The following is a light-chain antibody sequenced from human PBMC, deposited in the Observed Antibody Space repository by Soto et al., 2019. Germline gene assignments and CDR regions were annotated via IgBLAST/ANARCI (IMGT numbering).Light chain of an antibody. J-gene: IGKJ1*01. CDR3: QQYNNWPERT. CDR1: QSVSSN. V-gene: IGKV3-15*01. CDR2: GAS. Sequence: EIVMTQSPATLSVSPGERATLSCRASQSVSSNLAWYQQKPGQAPRLLIYGASTRATGITARFSGSGSGTEFTLTISSLQSEDFAVYYCQQYNNWPERTCGQGTKVEIK.